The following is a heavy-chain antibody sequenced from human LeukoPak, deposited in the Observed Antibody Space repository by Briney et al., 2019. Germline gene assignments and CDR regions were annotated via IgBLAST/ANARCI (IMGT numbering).Heavy chain of an antibody. CDR3: ARDDGGIVATILYYFDY. CDR2: ISSSGSTI. V-gene: IGHV3-48*03. D-gene: IGHD5-12*01. J-gene: IGHJ4*02. Sequence: GGSLRLSCAASGFTFSSYEMNWVRQAPGKGLEWVSYISSSGSTIYYADSVKGRFTISRDNAKNSLYLQMNSLRAEDTAVYYCARDDGGIVATILYYFDYWGQGTLVTVSS. CDR1: GFTFSSYE.